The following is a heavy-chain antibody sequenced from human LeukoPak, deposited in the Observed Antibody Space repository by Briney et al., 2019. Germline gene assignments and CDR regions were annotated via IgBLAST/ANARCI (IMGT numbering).Heavy chain of an antibody. CDR2: INHSGST. CDR1: GGSFSGYY. Sequence: SETLSLTCAVYGGSFSGYYWSWIRQPPGKWLEWIGEINHSGSTNYNPSLKSRVTISVDTSKNQFSLKLSSVTAADTAVYYCARHSVIVGATKWYFDLWGRGTLVTVSS. J-gene: IGHJ2*01. V-gene: IGHV4-34*01. D-gene: IGHD1-26*01. CDR3: ARHSVIVGATKWYFDL.